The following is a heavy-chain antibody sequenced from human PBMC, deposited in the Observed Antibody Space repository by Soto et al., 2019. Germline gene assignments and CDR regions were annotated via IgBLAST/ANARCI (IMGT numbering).Heavy chain of an antibody. J-gene: IGHJ4*02. CDR1: GVSISSGNW. D-gene: IGHD3-22*01. V-gene: IGHV4-4*02. CDR3: ARDGYYDSSGYYYLSDLDY. CDR2: VYNDGSA. Sequence: SETLSLTCDVSGVSISSGNWWSWVRQPPGKGLEWIAEVYNDGSANYHPSLESRATISVDRSKNQFSLKLSSVTAADTAVYYCARDGYYDSSGYYYLSDLDYWGQGTLVTVSS.